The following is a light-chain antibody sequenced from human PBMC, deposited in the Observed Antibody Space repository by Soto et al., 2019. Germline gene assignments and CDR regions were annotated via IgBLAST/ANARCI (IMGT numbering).Light chain of an antibody. CDR1: ESVSNN. CDR2: GSS. J-gene: IGKJ1*01. CDR3: QQYNNLPET. V-gene: IGKV3-15*01. Sequence: EIMMTQSPATLSVSPGERATLSCRATESVSNNLAWYQQKPLQAPRLLLLGSSTRSPGIPARFSGSGSGTEFTLTISRLQAEECAGYYCQQYNNLPETFGRGTKVDIK.